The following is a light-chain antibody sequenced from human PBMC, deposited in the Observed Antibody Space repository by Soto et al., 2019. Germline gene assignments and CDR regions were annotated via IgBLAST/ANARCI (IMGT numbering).Light chain of an antibody. J-gene: IGKJ1*01. CDR1: QSVSSSY. CDR3: QQYGSSRT. Sequence: EIVLTQSPGTLSLSPWEIATLSCRASQSVSSSYLAWYQQKPGQAPRLLIYGASSRATGIPDRFSGSGSGTDFTLTISRLEPEDFAVYYCQQYGSSRTFGQGTKVDI. CDR2: GAS. V-gene: IGKV3-20*01.